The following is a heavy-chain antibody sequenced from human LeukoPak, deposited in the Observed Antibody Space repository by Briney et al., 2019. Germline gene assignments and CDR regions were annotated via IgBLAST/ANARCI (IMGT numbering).Heavy chain of an antibody. CDR1: GFTLREFY. CDR3: ARGHSSSPNWFDP. CDR2: IKQDGSEK. Sequence: GSLRPSCAASGFTLREFYMSWVRQGPGEGLEWGARIKQDGSEKYYVDSVKGRFTISRDNAKNSLYLRMNSLRAEDTAVYYCARGHSSSPNWFDPWGQGTLVTVSS. V-gene: IGHV3-7*04. J-gene: IGHJ5*02. D-gene: IGHD6-13*01.